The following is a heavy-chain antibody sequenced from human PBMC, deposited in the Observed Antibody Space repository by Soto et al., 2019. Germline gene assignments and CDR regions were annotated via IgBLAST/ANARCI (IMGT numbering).Heavy chain of an antibody. CDR1: GYTFTNYD. CDR3: ARMATSGTLNWFDP. Sequence: VSCKASGYTFTNYDISWVRQATGQGLEWMGWMNPNSANAGYAQKFQGRVSMTRDTSINTAYMELSSLRSEDTAIYYCARMATSGTLNWFDPWGQGTLVTVSS. D-gene: IGHD1-26*01. V-gene: IGHV1-8*01. CDR2: MNPNSANA. J-gene: IGHJ5*02.